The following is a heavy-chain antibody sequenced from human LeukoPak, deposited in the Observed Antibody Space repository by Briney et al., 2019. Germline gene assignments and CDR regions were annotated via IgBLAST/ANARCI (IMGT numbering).Heavy chain of an antibody. D-gene: IGHD2-15*01. CDR2: IGTAGDT. V-gene: IGHV3-13*01. CDR3: ARAYCRGGSCYGAFDI. J-gene: IGHJ3*02. CDR1: GFTFSSYD. Sequence: GGSLRLSCAASGFTFSSYDMHWVRQATGKGLEWVSAIGTAGDTYYPGSVKGRFTISRENAKNSLYLQMNSLRAGDTAVYYCARAYCRGGSCYGAFDIWGQGTMVTVSS.